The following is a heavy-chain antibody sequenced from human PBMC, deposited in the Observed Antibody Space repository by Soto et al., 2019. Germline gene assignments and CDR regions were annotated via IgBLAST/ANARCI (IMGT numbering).Heavy chain of an antibody. Sequence: QVHLVQSGAEVTKAGSSVKVSCKASGGTFSSHAFSWVRQAPGQGLEWVGGIIPIFETANYAQEFQGRVTNSADASTNTVMLELNNVRSDGTVMYFCAIGDTSSWIGNHWGPGTQVTVS. CDR1: GGTFSSHA. D-gene: IGHD2-2*03. CDR3: AIGDTSSWIGNH. V-gene: IGHV1-69*01. J-gene: IGHJ4*02. CDR2: IIPIFETA.